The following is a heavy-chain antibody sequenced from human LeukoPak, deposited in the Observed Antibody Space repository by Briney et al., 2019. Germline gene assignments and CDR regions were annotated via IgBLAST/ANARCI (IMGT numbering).Heavy chain of an antibody. CDR2: ISGSGGST. J-gene: IGHJ3*02. CDR3: AKDLLSAVIYYDYVWGSYRNNAFDI. D-gene: IGHD3-16*02. Sequence: GGSPRLSCAASGFTFSSYAMSWVRQAPGKGLEWVSAISGSGGSTYYADSVKGRFTISRDNSKNTLYLQMNSLRAEDTAVYYCAKDLLSAVIYYDYVWGSYRNNAFDIWGQGTMVTVSS. CDR1: GFTFSSYA. V-gene: IGHV3-23*01.